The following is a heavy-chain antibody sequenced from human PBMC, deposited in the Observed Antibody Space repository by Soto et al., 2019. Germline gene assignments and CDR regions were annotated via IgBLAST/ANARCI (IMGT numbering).Heavy chain of an antibody. CDR2: IYPGDSDT. J-gene: IGHJ6*02. CDR3: ARNLLHYYDSSGYWDYYGMDV. CDR1: GYSFTSYW. Sequence: GESLKISCNGSGYSFTSYWIGWVRQMPWKGLEWMGIIYPGDSDTRYSPSFQGQVTISADKSISTAYLQWSSLKASDTAMYYCARNLLHYYDSSGYWDYYGMDVWGQGTTVTVSS. D-gene: IGHD3-22*01. V-gene: IGHV5-51*01.